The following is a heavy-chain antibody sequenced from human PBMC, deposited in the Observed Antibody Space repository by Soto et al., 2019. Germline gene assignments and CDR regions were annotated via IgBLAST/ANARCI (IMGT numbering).Heavy chain of an antibody. D-gene: IGHD2-8*02. CDR3: ARDHLILTAHDFFYGSDV. V-gene: IGHV3-7*03. Sequence: DVKLVESGGGLVQPGDSLRLSCEVSGFTFSMYSMSWVRQSPGKGLEWVAKIPQDGVDGHYADSVKGRCTISRDNGKNSLYLELNNVRAEDAAVYYCARDHLILTAHDFFYGSDVWGRGATVTVSS. CDR1: GFTFSMYS. J-gene: IGHJ6*02. CDR2: IPQDGVDG.